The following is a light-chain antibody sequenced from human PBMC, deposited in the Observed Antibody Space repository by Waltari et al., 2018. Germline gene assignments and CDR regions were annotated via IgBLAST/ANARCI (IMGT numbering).Light chain of an antibody. J-gene: IGKJ4*01. CDR2: LGS. V-gene: IGKV2-28*01. CDR1: QSLLHSNGYNY. Sequence: EIVLTQSALSRAVTPGEPASIPCRSSQSLLHSNGYNYLDWFLQKPGQSPQLLIYLGSNRASGVPDRFSGSGSGTDFTLKISRVEAEDVGVYYCMQALQTPCTFGGGTKVEIK. CDR3: MQALQTPCT.